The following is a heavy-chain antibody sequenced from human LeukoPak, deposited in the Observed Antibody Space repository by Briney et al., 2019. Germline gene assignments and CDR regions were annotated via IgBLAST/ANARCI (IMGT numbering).Heavy chain of an antibody. D-gene: IGHD5-12*01. CDR1: GGSISGYF. J-gene: IGHJ4*02. CDR2: IYSSGSN. V-gene: IGHV4-4*07. CDR3: AREPTSGREPTSGRPLDY. Sequence: KPSETQSLTCTVSGGSISGYFWSWIRQPAGKGLEWIGRIYSSGSNNYNPSLKSRVTMSLDTSKNHLSLNLSSVTAADTAVYYCAREPTSGREPTSGRPLDYWGQGTLVTVSS.